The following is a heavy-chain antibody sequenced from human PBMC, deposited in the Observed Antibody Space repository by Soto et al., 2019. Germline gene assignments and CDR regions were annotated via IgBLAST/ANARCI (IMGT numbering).Heavy chain of an antibody. Sequence: SETLSLTCAVSGGSISSGGYSWSWIRQPPGKGLEWIGYIYHSGSTYYNPSLKSRVTISVDTSKNQFSLKLSSVTAADTAVYYCASSPAAGTFDYWGQGTLVTVSS. CDR3: ASSPAAGTFDY. V-gene: IGHV4-30-2*01. D-gene: IGHD6-13*01. CDR1: GGSISSGGYS. J-gene: IGHJ4*02. CDR2: IYHSGST.